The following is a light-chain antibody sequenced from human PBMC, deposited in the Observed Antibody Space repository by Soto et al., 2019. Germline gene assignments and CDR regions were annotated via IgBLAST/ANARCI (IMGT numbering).Light chain of an antibody. V-gene: IGKV3-15*01. CDR1: QSVSSN. Sequence: IMRRQSPATPSAHKGERATLSSRASQSVSSNLAWYQQKPGQAPRLLIYGASTRATGIPARFSGSGSGTEFTLTISSLQSEDFAVYSCQQYNNGTPLTFAGVTKVDVK. J-gene: IGKJ4*01. CDR2: GAS. CDR3: QQYNNGTPLT.